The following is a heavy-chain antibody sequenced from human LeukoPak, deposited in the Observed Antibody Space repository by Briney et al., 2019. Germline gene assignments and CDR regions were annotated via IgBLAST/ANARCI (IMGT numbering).Heavy chain of an antibody. CDR1: GYTFTSYA. Sequence: ASVKVSCKASGYTFTSYAMHWVRQAPGQRLEWMGWINAGNGNTKYSQKFQGRVAITRDTSASTAYMELSSLRSEDTAVYYCAREGIWNYGLRRNWFDPWGQGTLVTVSS. V-gene: IGHV1-3*01. CDR3: AREGIWNYGLRRNWFDP. D-gene: IGHD1-7*01. CDR2: INAGNGNT. J-gene: IGHJ5*02.